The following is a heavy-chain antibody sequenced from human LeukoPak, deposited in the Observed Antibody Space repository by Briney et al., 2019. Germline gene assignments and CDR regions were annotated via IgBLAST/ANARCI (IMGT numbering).Heavy chain of an antibody. CDR1: AYSFTGYY. D-gene: IGHD1/OR15-1a*01. J-gene: IGHJ4*02. V-gene: IGHV1-2*02. CDR2: INPNSGGT. CDR3: ARIPQKTTIVTRRLDY. Sequence: ASVKVSCKASAYSFTGYYLHWVRQAPGQGLERMGWINPNSGGTNYAQKFQGRVTMTRDTAINAAYMELTRLRSEDSAVYYCARIPQKTTIVTRRLDYWGQGTLVTVSS.